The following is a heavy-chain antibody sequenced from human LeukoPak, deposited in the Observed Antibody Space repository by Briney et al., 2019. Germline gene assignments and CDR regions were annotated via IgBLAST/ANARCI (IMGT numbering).Heavy chain of an antibody. CDR2: TYYRSKWYN. Sequence: SQTLSLTCAISGDSVSSNSAAWNWIRQSPSRGLEWLGRTYYRSKWYNDYAVSVKSRITINPDTSKNQSSLQLNSVTPEDTAVYYCARDRYVRSNHMVVTGGMDVWGQGTTVTVSS. V-gene: IGHV6-1*01. CDR3: ARDRYVRSNHMVVTGGMDV. CDR1: GDSVSSNSAA. D-gene: IGHD2-21*02. J-gene: IGHJ6*02.